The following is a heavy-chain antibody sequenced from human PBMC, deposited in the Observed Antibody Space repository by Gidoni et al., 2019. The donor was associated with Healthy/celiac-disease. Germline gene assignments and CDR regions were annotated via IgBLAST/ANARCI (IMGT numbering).Heavy chain of an antibody. D-gene: IGHD5-18*01. CDR3: ARDKRIQLWSTDAFDI. V-gene: IGHV3-33*01. CDR1: GFTFSSYG. CDR2: RWYDGSNK. J-gene: IGHJ3*02. Sequence: QVQLVESGGGVVQPGRSLRLSCAASGFTFSSYGMHWVRQAPGKGLEWVAVRWYDGSNKYYADSVKGRFTISRDNSKNTLYLQMNSLRAEDTAVYYCARDKRIQLWSTDAFDIWGQGTMVTVSS.